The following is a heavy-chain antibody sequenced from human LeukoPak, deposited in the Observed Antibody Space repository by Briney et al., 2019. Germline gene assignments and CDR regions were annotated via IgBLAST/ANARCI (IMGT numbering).Heavy chain of an antibody. CDR3: AKSPPDQYHYYCGRDV. D-gene: IGHD2-2*01. Sequence: PGGSLRLSCAASGFTFSDYAMTWVRQAPGKGLEWVSAISGSGDSTYYADSVKGRFTISRDNSKNTLYLQMSSLRAEDTAVYHCAKSPPDQYHYYCGRDVWGQGTTVTVSS. CDR2: ISGSGDST. V-gene: IGHV3-23*01. J-gene: IGHJ6*02. CDR1: GFTFSDYA.